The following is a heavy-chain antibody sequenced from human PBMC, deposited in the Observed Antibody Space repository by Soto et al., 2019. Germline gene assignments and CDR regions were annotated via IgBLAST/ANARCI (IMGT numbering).Heavy chain of an antibody. CDR3: ARGDYYDTSGPFSDAFDI. CDR2: ISWNSNNI. CDR1: GFTFSNYW. V-gene: IGHV3-21*06. Sequence: GSLRLSCAASGFTFSNYWMHWVRQAPGKGLEWVSGISWNSNNIGYAESVKGRFTVSRDNAKNSMYLQMNSLRVEDTAVYFCARGDYYDTSGPFSDAFDIWGQGTMVTVSS. J-gene: IGHJ3*02. D-gene: IGHD3-22*01.